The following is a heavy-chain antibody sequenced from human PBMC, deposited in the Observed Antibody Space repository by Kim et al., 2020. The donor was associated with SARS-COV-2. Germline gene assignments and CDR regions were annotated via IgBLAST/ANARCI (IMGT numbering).Heavy chain of an antibody. CDR1: GYSISSGYY. J-gene: IGHJ6*02. V-gene: IGHV4-38-2*02. Sequence: SETLSLTCTVSGYSISSGYYWGWIRQPPGKGLEWIGSIYHSGSTYYNPSLKSRFTISVDTSKNQFSLKLSSVTAADTAVYYCSRGDPYGSGDYGMDVWG. D-gene: IGHD3-10*01. CDR2: IYHSGST. CDR3: SRGDPYGSGDYGMDV.